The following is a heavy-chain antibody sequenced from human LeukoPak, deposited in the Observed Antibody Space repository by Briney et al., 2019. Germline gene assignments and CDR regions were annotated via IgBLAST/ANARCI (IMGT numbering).Heavy chain of an antibody. Sequence: GGSLRLSCAASGFTFSSYAMNWVRQAPGKGLEWVALIRYDASNTYYADSVKGRFTVSRDNSKNTLYLQMNSLRPEDTAMYYCAKDTSRTTFGVVQNWFDPWGQGTLVTVSS. J-gene: IGHJ5*02. CDR3: AKDTSRTTFGVVQNWFDP. CDR1: GFTFSSYA. D-gene: IGHD3-3*01. V-gene: IGHV3-30*02. CDR2: IRYDASNT.